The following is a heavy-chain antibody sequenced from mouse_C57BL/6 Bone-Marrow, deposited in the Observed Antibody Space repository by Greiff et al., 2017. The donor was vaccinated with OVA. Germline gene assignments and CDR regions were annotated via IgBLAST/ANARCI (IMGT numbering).Heavy chain of an antibody. J-gene: IGHJ4*01. Sequence: VQLQQPGAELVMPGASVKLSCKASGYTFTSYWMHWVKQRPGQGLEWIGEIDPSDSYTNYNQKFKGKSTFTVDKSSSTAYLQLSSLTSEDSAVYYCARDGYYGDAMDYWGQGPSVTVSS. CDR3: ARDGYYGDAMDY. CDR1: GYTFTSYW. V-gene: IGHV1-69*01. CDR2: IDPSDSYT. D-gene: IGHD2-3*01.